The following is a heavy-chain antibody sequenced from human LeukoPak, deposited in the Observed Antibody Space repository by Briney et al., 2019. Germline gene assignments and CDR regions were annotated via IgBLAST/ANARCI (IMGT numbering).Heavy chain of an antibody. D-gene: IGHD3-3*01. CDR3: ARTGRYFGSAYRGGEFDP. Sequence: ASVKVSCKASGYTFTSYDINWVRQATGQGLEWMGWMNPNSGNTGYAQKFQGRVTMTRNTSISTAYMELNSLRSEDTAMYYCARTGRYFGSAYRGGEFDPWGQGTLVTVSS. CDR2: MNPNSGNT. CDR1: GYTFTSYD. V-gene: IGHV1-8*01. J-gene: IGHJ5*02.